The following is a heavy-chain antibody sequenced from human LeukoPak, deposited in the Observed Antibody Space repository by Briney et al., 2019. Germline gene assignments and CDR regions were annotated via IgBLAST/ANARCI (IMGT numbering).Heavy chain of an antibody. Sequence: GASVKVSCKASGDSFSNNVITWVRLAPGQGLEWMGRIIPVLGVSNFARKFQGRVTITADKSTNTARMELSRLESGDTAVYYCTREGVYAPDGSGYHRDAFDIWGQGTVVIVSS. D-gene: IGHD3-22*01. CDR1: GDSFSNNV. V-gene: IGHV1-69*04. J-gene: IGHJ3*02. CDR2: IIPVLGVS. CDR3: TREGVYAPDGSGYHRDAFDI.